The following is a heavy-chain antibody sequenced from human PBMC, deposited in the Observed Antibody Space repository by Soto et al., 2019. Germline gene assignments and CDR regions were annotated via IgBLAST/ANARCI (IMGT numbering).Heavy chain of an antibody. Sequence: GGSLRLSCAASGFTVSSNYMSWVRQAPGKGLEWVSVIYSGGSTYYADSVKGRFTISRDNSKNTLYLQMNSLRAEDTAVYYCASSYSSSWPLQTYYYYGMDVWGQGTTVTVSS. J-gene: IGHJ6*02. CDR2: IYSGGST. CDR1: GFTVSSNY. V-gene: IGHV3-53*01. D-gene: IGHD6-13*01. CDR3: ASSYSSSWPLQTYYYYGMDV.